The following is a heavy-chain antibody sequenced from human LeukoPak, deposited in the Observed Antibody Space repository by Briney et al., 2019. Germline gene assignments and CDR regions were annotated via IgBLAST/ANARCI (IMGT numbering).Heavy chain of an antibody. J-gene: IGHJ4*02. V-gene: IGHV3-23*01. Sequence: GGSLRLSCAASGFIFSSYAMSWVRQAPGKGLEWVSAISGSGGSTYYADSVKGRFTISRDNSKNTLYLQMNSLRAEDTAVYYCARSRDFWSGYYTPSDYWGQGTLVTVSS. CDR3: ARSRDFWSGYYTPSDY. CDR1: GFIFSSYA. D-gene: IGHD3-3*01. CDR2: ISGSGGST.